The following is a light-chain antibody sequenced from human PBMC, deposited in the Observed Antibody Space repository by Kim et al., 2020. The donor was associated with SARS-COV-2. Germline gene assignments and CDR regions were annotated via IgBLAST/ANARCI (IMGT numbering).Light chain of an antibody. CDR3: QAWDSSTSDWV. J-gene: IGLJ3*02. CDR2: QNT. V-gene: IGLV3-1*01. Sequence: PGQAASISCSGDMLGNTYACWYQQKPGQSPVLVIYQNTKRPSGIPERFSGSNSGNTATLTISGTQAMDEADYYCQAWDSSTSDWVFGGGTQLTVL. CDR1: MLGNTY.